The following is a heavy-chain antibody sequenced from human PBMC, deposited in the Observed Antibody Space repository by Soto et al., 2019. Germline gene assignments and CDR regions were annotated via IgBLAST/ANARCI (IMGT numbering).Heavy chain of an antibody. V-gene: IGHV3-11*01. CDR2: VSTSGGAT. CDR1: GFSFSDYY. CDR3: ARAPDSYDYDY. J-gene: IGHJ4*02. Sequence: QVQLVESGGGLVKPGGSLRLSCATSGFSFSDYYMTWIRQAPGKGLEWVSYVSTSGGATSYADSVKGRFTISRDNAKKSLFLQMNSLRAEDTAIYYCARAPDSYDYDYWGQGTLVTVSS. D-gene: IGHD5-18*01.